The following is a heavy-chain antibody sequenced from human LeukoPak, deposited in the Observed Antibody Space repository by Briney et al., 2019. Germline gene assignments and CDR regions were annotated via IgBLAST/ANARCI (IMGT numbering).Heavy chain of an antibody. CDR2: INPSGGST. D-gene: IGHD3-22*01. CDR3: AREAGYYDSSGYLYYGMDV. J-gene: IGHJ6*02. Sequence: ASVKVSCKASGYTFTSYYMHWVRQAPGQGLEWMGIINPSGGSTSYAQKFQGRVTMTRDTSTSTVYMELSSLRSEDTAVYYCAREAGYYDSSGYLYYGMDVWGQGTTVTVS. V-gene: IGHV1-46*01. CDR1: GYTFTSYY.